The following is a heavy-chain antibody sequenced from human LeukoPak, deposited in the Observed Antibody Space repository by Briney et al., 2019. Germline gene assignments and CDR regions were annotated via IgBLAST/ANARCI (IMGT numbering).Heavy chain of an antibody. CDR2: MNPNSGNS. CDR1: GYTFTNFD. CDR3: ARGTVAGTGAEDY. V-gene: IGHV1-8*01. J-gene: IGHJ4*02. Sequence: ASVKVSCKASGYTFTNFDINWVRQATGQGLEWMGWMNPNSGNSGYAQKFQGRVTMTRNTSISTAYMELSSLRSEDTAVYYCARGTVAGTGAEDYWGQGTLVTVSS. D-gene: IGHD6-19*01.